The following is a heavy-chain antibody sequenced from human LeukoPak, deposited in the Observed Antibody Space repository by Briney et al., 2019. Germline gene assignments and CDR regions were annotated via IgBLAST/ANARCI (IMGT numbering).Heavy chain of an antibody. CDR3: GSGQWLVGVFY. V-gene: IGHV1-2*02. CDR1: GHTFTGYY. CDR2: INPNSGVT. J-gene: IGHJ4*02. Sequence: ASAKVSCKASGHTFTGYYMHWVRQAPGQGLEWLGWINPNSGVTNYAQKFQGRITMTKDTSITTVYMELSSLTSDDTAVYYCGSGQWLVGVFYWGQGTLVTVSS. D-gene: IGHD6-19*01.